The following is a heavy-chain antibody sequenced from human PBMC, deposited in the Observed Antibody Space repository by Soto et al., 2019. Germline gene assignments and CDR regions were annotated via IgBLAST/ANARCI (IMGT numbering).Heavy chain of an antibody. J-gene: IGHJ4*02. V-gene: IGHV3-21*01. CDR2: ISSSSSYI. CDR3: ARDWTLLHEGIIFDY. Sequence: GGSLRLSCAASGFTFSSYSMNWVRQAPGKGLEWVSSISSSSSYIYYADSVKGRFTISRDNAKNSLYLQMNSLRAEDTAVYYCARDWTLLHEGIIFDYWGQGTLVTVSS. D-gene: IGHD2-21*02. CDR1: GFTFSSYS.